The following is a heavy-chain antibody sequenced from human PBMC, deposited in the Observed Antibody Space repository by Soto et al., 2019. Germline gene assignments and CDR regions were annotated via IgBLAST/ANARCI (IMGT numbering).Heavy chain of an antibody. CDR1: GFTFDDYA. CDR3: AKDEQDVRHYMDV. V-gene: IGHV3-9*01. CDR2: ISWNSGSI. J-gene: IGHJ6*03. Sequence: EVQLVESGGGLVQPGRSLRLSCAASGFTFDDYAMHWVRQAPGKGLEWVSVISWNSGSIGYADSVKGRFTISRDNAKNSLYLQMNSLRAEDTALYYCAKDEQDVRHYMDVWGKGTTVTVSS.